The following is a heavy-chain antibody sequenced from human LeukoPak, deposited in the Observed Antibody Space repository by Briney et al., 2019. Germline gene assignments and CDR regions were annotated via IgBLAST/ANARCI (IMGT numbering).Heavy chain of an antibody. Sequence: GGSLRLSCAASGFTFSSYAMNWVRQAPGKGLEWVSHISGSGISTYYADPVKGRFTFSRDNSKNTLYLQMNSLRAEDTAVYYCAKDRSIAAGDDAFDIWGQGTMVTVSS. CDR2: ISGSGIST. V-gene: IGHV3-23*01. J-gene: IGHJ3*02. D-gene: IGHD6-13*01. CDR1: GFTFSSYA. CDR3: AKDRSIAAGDDAFDI.